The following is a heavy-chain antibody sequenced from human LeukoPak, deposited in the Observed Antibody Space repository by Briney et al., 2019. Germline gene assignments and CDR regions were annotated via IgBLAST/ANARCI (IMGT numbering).Heavy chain of an antibody. Sequence: PSETLSLTCTVSGGSISSYYWSWIRQPPGKGLEWIGYIYCSGSTNYNPSLKSRVTISVDTSKNQFSLKLSSVTAADTAVYYCARVSAAAGYYYYYYGMDVWGKGTTVTVSS. J-gene: IGHJ6*04. CDR1: GGSISSYY. CDR3: ARVSAAAGYYYYYYGMDV. CDR2: IYCSGST. V-gene: IGHV4-59*01. D-gene: IGHD6-13*01.